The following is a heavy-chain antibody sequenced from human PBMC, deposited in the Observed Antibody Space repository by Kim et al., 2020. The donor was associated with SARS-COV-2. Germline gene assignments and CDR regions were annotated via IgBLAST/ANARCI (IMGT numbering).Heavy chain of an antibody. J-gene: IGHJ4*02. CDR2: IWYDGSNK. V-gene: IGHV3-33*06. D-gene: IGHD3-22*01. CDR1: GFTFSSYA. CDR3: AKGSSGSPFDY. Sequence: GGSLRLSCAASGFTFSSYAMHWVRQAPGKGLEWVAVIWYDGSNKYYADSVKGRFTISRDNSKNTLYLQMNSLRAEDTAVYYCAKGSSGSPFDYWGQGTLVTVSS.